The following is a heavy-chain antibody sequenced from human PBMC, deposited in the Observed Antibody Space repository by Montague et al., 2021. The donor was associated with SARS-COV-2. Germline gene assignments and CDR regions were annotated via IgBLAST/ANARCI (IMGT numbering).Heavy chain of an antibody. V-gene: IGHV3-7*01. D-gene: IGHD6-19*01. Sequence: SLRLSCAASGFTFSSYWMSWVRQAPGKGLEWVANIKQDGSEKYYVDSVKGRFTISRDNAKNSLYLQMNSLRAEDTAVYYCARDSIAVAGSLYYYGMDVWGQGTTVTVSS. CDR1: GFTFSSYW. CDR2: IKQDGSEK. J-gene: IGHJ6*02. CDR3: ARDSIAVAGSLYYYGMDV.